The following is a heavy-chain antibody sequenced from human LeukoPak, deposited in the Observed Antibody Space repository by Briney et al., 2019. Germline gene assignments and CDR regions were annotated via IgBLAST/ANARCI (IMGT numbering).Heavy chain of an antibody. Sequence: PGGSLRLSCAASGFTFSTYEMNWVRQAPGKGLEWVSYISRSGTTIYYADSVKGRFTISRDNAKNSLYLQMNSLRAEDTAVYYCARDLLRGYSYGCFEYGGQGTLVTVSS. CDR1: GFTFSTYE. CDR3: ARDLLRGYSYGCFEY. J-gene: IGHJ4*02. CDR2: ISRSGTTI. V-gene: IGHV3-48*03. D-gene: IGHD5-18*01.